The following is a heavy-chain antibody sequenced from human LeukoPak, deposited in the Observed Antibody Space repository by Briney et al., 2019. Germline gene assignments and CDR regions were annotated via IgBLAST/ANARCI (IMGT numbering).Heavy chain of an antibody. CDR1: GFTVSSNY. D-gene: IGHD4-17*01. J-gene: IGHJ4*02. Sequence: GGSLRLSCAASGFTVSSNYMSWVRQAPGKGLEWVPVIYSGGSTYYADSVKGRFTISRDNSKNTLYLQMNSLRTEDTAVYYCARDLRGDYAFDYWGQGTLVTVSS. CDR3: ARDLRGDYAFDY. CDR2: IYSGGST. V-gene: IGHV3-66*02.